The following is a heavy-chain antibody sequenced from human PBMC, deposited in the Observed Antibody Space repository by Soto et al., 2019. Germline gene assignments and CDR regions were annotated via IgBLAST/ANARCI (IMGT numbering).Heavy chain of an antibody. J-gene: IGHJ6*02. V-gene: IGHV3-48*02. CDR1: GFTFSSYS. Sequence: PGGSLRLSCAASGFTFSSYSMNWVRQAPGKGLEWVSYISSSSSTIYYADSVKGRFTISRDNAKNSLYLQMNSLRDEDTAVYYCARDSDYGDWSVSYYYYGMDVWGQGTTVTVSS. CDR3: ARDSDYGDWSVSYYYYGMDV. D-gene: IGHD4-17*01. CDR2: ISSSSSTI.